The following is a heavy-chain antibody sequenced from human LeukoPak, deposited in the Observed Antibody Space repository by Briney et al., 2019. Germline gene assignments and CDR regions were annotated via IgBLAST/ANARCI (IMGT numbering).Heavy chain of an antibody. D-gene: IGHD1-26*01. J-gene: IGHJ4*02. Sequence: ASVKVSCKASGGTFSSYAISWVRQAPGQRLEWMGWINAGNGNTKYSQKFQGRVTITTDTSASTAYMDLSSLRSEDTAVYYCARSLSGSHLYFDYWGQGTLVTVSS. CDR1: GGTFSSYA. V-gene: IGHV1-3*01. CDR2: INAGNGNT. CDR3: ARSLSGSHLYFDY.